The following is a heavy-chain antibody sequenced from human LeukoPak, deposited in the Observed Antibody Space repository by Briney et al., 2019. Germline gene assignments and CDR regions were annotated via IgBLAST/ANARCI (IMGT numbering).Heavy chain of an antibody. V-gene: IGHV4-39*01. J-gene: IGHJ4*02. CDR2: ISYSGNT. CDR1: GGSITTHDNY. Sequence: SETLSLTCTVSGGSITTHDNYWGWIRQPPGKGLEWIGSISYSGNTYYNPSLQSRVSMSIDTSRNKFSLKLSCVTAADTAVYYCARLYFDFWSGYSDYWGQGTLVTVSS. D-gene: IGHD3-3*01. CDR3: ARLYFDFWSGYSDY.